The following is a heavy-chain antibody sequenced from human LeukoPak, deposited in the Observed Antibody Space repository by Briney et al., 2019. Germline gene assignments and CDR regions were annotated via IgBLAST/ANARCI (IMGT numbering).Heavy chain of an antibody. D-gene: IGHD6-19*01. V-gene: IGHV3-23*01. J-gene: IGHJ4*02. CDR3: AKDIVVSRAGYSSGWYGDY. Sequence: PGGSLRLSCAASGFTFSSYAMSWVRQAPGKGLEWVSAISGSGSSTYYADSVKGRFTISRDNSKNTLYLQMNSLRAEDTAVYYCAKDIVVSRAGYSSGWYGDYWGQGTLVTVSS. CDR1: GFTFSSYA. CDR2: ISGSGSST.